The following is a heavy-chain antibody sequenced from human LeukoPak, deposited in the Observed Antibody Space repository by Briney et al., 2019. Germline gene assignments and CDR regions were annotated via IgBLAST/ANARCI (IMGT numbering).Heavy chain of an antibody. Sequence: GGSLKLSFVGSGFAFSKYAMTWVRGAPGKGVEWVSVISRSGNVTYYTESVKGRFTISRDNSKRTLYLQMDSLRADDTAIYYCAKDRAGANWGQGTLVLVSS. CDR3: AKDRAGAN. CDR2: ISRSGNVT. J-gene: IGHJ4*02. V-gene: IGHV3-23*01. CDR1: GFAFSKYA.